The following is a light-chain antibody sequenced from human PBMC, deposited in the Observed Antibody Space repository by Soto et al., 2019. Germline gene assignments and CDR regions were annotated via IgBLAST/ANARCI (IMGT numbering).Light chain of an antibody. CDR2: GAS. CDR1: QSFSSN. Sequence: EIVMTQSPATLSVSPGERATLSCRASQSFSSNLAWYQQKPGQAPRLLIYGASTRATGIPARFSGSGSGTDFTLTISRMEPEDFAVYFCGQFVSAPPRTFGQGTKVDI. V-gene: IGKV3-15*01. CDR3: GQFVSAPPRT. J-gene: IGKJ1*01.